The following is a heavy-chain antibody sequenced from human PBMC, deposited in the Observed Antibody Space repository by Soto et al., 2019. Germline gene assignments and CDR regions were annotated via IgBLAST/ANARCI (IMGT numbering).Heavy chain of an antibody. J-gene: IGHJ4*02. D-gene: IGHD5-12*01. CDR3: TSVATISVT. V-gene: IGHV3-73*02. CDR2: IRSKTNNYAT. Sequence: EVPLVESGGGLVQPGGSLKLSCAASGFSFSDSGIHWVRQASGKGLEWVGRIRSKTNNYATAYAASVRGRFTVSRDDSKSTAYLQMNSLKTEDTAVYYCTSVATISVTGGQGTLVTVSS. CDR1: GFSFSDSG.